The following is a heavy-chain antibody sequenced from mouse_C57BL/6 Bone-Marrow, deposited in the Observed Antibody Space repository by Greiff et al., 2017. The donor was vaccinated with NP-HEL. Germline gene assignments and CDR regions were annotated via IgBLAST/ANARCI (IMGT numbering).Heavy chain of an antibody. CDR3: ARTAQATCFAY. CDR2: IYPRSGNT. J-gene: IGHJ3*01. Sequence: QVQLQQSGAELARPGASVKLSCKASGYTFTSYGISWVKQRTGQGLEWIGEIYPRSGNTYYNEKFKGKATLTADKSSSTAYMELRSLTSEDSAVYVCARTAQATCFAYWGQGTLVTVSA. V-gene: IGHV1-81*01. D-gene: IGHD3-2*02. CDR1: GYTFTSYG.